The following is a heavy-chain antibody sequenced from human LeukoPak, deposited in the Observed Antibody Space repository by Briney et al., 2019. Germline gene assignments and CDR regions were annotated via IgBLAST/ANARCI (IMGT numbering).Heavy chain of an antibody. Sequence: GGSLRLSCAASGFTFSSYAMSWVRQAPGKGLEWVSAISGSGVSTYYADSVKGRFTISRDNSKNTLYLQMNSLRAEDTAVYYCANEQGVEDIVATIPPIGYYWGQGTLVTVSS. J-gene: IGHJ4*02. V-gene: IGHV3-23*01. CDR2: ISGSGVST. D-gene: IGHD5-12*01. CDR1: GFTFSSYA. CDR3: ANEQGVEDIVATIPPIGYY.